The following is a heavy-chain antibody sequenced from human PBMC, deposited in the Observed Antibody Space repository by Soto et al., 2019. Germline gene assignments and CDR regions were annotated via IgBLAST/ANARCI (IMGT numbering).Heavy chain of an antibody. D-gene: IGHD1-26*01. V-gene: IGHV1-8*01. J-gene: IGHJ4*02. CDR2: MEPSSGRT. Sequence: QVQLVKSGAEARVPGASEKVSCKASGYSFTGLDINWVRQTTGQGLEWMGWMEPSSGRTGYAQKFQGRVTMTRDTSINTAYMELSSLTSDDTAFYYCARGVTAGVDYWGQGTLVTVSS. CDR3: ARGVTAGVDY. CDR1: GYSFTGLD.